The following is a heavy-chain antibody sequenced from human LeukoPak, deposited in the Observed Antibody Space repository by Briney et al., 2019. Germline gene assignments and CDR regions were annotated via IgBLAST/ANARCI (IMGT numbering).Heavy chain of an antibody. Sequence: ASVKVSCKASGYTFTSYGISWVRQAPGQGLEWMGWISAYNGNTNYAQKLQGRVTMTTDTSTSTAYMELRSLRSDDTAVYYCARDHGPIRFLEWLTPFDYWGRGTLVTVSS. D-gene: IGHD3-3*01. V-gene: IGHV1-18*01. CDR2: ISAYNGNT. J-gene: IGHJ4*02. CDR1: GYTFTSYG. CDR3: ARDHGPIRFLEWLTPFDY.